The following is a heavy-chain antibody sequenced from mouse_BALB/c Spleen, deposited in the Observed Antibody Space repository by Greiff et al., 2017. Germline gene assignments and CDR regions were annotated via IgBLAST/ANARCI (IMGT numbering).Heavy chain of an antibody. D-gene: IGHD2-1*01. J-gene: IGHJ1*01. CDR2: INPGSGGT. CDR1: GYAFTNYL. Sequence: VKLMESGAELVRPGTSVKVSCKASGYAFTNYLIEWVKQRPGQGLEWIGVINPGSGGTNYNEKFKGKATLTADKSSSTAYMQLSSLTSDDSAVYFCARGGGNYWYFDVWGAGTTVTVSS. V-gene: IGHV1-54*01. CDR3: ARGGGNYWYFDV.